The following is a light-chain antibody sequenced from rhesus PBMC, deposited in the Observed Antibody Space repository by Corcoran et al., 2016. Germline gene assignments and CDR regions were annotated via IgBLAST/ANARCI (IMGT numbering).Light chain of an antibody. J-gene: IGKJ2*01. CDR3: QQYSSRPYS. V-gene: IGKV1-22*01. CDR1: QGISSW. Sequence: DIQMTQSPSSLSASVGDTVTITCRASQGISSWLAWYQQKPGKAPKLLIYKESSLQSGVPSRFNGSGAGTEFTLTISSLQSEDFATYYGQQYSSRPYSFGQGTKVEIK. CDR2: KES.